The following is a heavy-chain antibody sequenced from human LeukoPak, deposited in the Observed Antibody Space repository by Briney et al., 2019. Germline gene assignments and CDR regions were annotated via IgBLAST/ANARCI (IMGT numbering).Heavy chain of an antibody. CDR3: ARVMTTVATADAFDI. Sequence: PSETLSLTCTVPGGSISSYYWSWIRQPPGKGLEWIGYIYYSGITNYNPSLKSRVTISVDTSKNQFSLKLSSVTAADTAVYYCARVMTTVATADAFDIWGQGTMVTVSS. CDR1: GGSISSYY. J-gene: IGHJ3*02. V-gene: IGHV4-59*01. D-gene: IGHD4-17*01. CDR2: IYYSGIT.